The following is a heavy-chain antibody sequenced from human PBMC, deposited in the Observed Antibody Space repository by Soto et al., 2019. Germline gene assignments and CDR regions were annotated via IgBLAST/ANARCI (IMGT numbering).Heavy chain of an antibody. D-gene: IGHD6-19*01. CDR1: GFTFSRYS. Sequence: GSLRLSCAASGFTFSRYSMSWARQAPGKGLQWVSAISDSGGSTYYAVSVKARFTISRDDSKNTLYLQMNSLRAEDTAAYYCAKGSTAGYSSGWLALDYWGQGILVTVSS. J-gene: IGHJ4*02. V-gene: IGHV3-23*01. CDR3: AKGSTAGYSSGWLALDY. CDR2: ISDSGGST.